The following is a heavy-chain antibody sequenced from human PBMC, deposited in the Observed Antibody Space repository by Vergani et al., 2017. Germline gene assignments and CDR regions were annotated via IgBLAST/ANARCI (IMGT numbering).Heavy chain of an antibody. CDR1: GFTFSSYA. V-gene: IGHV3-23*01. CDR2: ISGSGGST. CDR3: ANSPSPYSNYYYYYYYMDV. J-gene: IGHJ6*03. D-gene: IGHD4-11*01. Sequence: EVQLLESGGGLVQPGGSLRLSCAASGFTFSSYAMSWVRQAPGKGLEWVSAISGSGGSTYYADSVKGRFTISRDNYKNTLYLQMNSLRAEDTAVYYCANSPSPYSNYYYYYYYMDVWGKGTTVTVSS.